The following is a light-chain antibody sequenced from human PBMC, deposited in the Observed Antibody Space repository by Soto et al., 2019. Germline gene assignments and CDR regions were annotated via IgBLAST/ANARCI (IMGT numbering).Light chain of an antibody. CDR1: QSIRSY. J-gene: IGKJ5*01. V-gene: IGKV1-39*01. CDR3: QRSYSIPPT. CDR2: AGS. Sequence: DIQMTQSPSSLSASVGDRVTITCRASQSIRSYLNWYQQKPGKAPKLLLYAGSSLQSGVPSRFSGSESGTDFTLIINSLHPEDFATYYCQRSYSIPPTFGQGTRLEIK.